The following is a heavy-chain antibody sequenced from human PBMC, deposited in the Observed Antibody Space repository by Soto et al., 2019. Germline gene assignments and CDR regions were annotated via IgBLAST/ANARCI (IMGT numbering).Heavy chain of an antibody. CDR3: ARFKAVAGPFDY. Sequence: PSETLSLTCAVYGGSFSGYYWSWIRQPPGKGLEWIGEIYHSGSTNYNPSLKSRVTISVDKSKNQFSLKLSSVTAADTAVYYCARFKAVAGPFDYWGQGTLVTVSS. V-gene: IGHV4-34*01. D-gene: IGHD6-19*01. CDR2: IYHSGST. J-gene: IGHJ4*02. CDR1: GGSFSGYY.